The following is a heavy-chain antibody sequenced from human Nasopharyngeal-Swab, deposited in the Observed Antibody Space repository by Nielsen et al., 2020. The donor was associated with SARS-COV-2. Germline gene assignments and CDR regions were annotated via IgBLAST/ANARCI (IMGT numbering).Heavy chain of an antibody. V-gene: IGHV4-34*01. CDR3: ARWRVGATKDYGMDV. Sequence: SETLSLTCAVYGGSFSGHQWSWVRQPPGKGLEWIGEVSHGGGTNYNPSLKSRVTISVATSKNQFSLKLSSVTAADTAVYYCARWRVGATKDYGMDVWGQGTTVTVSS. D-gene: IGHD1-26*01. CDR1: GGSFSGHQ. J-gene: IGHJ6*02. CDR2: VSHGGGT.